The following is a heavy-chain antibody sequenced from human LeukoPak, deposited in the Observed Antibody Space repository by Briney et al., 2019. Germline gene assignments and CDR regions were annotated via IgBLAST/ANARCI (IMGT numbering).Heavy chain of an antibody. CDR2: IYYSGST. CDR3: ARPSSRGSYEGDY. V-gene: IGHV4-39*01. D-gene: IGHD1-26*01. Sequence: SETLSLTCTVSGGSISSSSYYWGWIRQPPGKGLEWIGSIYYSGSTYYNPSLKSRVTLSVDTSKNQFSLKLSSVTAADTAVYYCARPSSRGSYEGDYWGQGTLVTVSS. J-gene: IGHJ4*02. CDR1: GGSISSSSYY.